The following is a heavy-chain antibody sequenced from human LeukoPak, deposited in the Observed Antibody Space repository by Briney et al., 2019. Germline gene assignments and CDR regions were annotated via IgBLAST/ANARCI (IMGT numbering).Heavy chain of an antibody. D-gene: IGHD4-17*01. J-gene: IGHJ4*02. Sequence: ASVKVSCKASGYTFTSYGISWVRQAPGQGLEWMGWISAYNGNTNYAQKFQGRVTITADKSTSTAYMELSSLRSEDTAVYYCARAGTTVTTPFDYWGQGTLVTVSS. CDR3: ARAGTTVTTPFDY. V-gene: IGHV1-18*01. CDR1: GYTFTSYG. CDR2: ISAYNGNT.